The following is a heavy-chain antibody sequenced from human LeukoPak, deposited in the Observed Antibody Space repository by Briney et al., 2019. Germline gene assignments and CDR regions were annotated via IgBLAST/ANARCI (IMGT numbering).Heavy chain of an antibody. Sequence: SETLSLTCTVSGGSISNYYWSWIRQPAGKGLEWIGRLYTSGITNYNPSLKSRVTMSVDTSKNQFSLKLSSVTAADTAVYYCARIYDFWSASIYYFDYWGQGILVTVSS. CDR3: ARIYDFWSASIYYFDY. D-gene: IGHD3-3*01. J-gene: IGHJ4*02. CDR2: LYTSGIT. V-gene: IGHV4-4*07. CDR1: GGSISNYY.